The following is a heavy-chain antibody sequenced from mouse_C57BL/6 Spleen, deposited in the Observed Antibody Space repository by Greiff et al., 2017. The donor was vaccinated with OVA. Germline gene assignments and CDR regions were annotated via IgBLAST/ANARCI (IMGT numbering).Heavy chain of an antibody. CDR2: IYPGDGDT. CDR3: ARERDDGYKYYFDY. V-gene: IGHV1-82*01. Sequence: QVQLQQSGPELVKPGASVKISCKASGYAFSSSWMNWVKQRPGKGLEWIGRIYPGDGDTNYNGKFKGKATLTADKSSSTAYMQLSSLTSEDSAVYFCARERDDGYKYYFDYWGQGTTLTVSS. CDR1: GYAFSSSW. J-gene: IGHJ2*01. D-gene: IGHD2-3*01.